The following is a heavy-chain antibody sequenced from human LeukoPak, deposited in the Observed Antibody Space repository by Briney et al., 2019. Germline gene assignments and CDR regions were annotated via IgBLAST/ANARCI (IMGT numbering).Heavy chain of an antibody. V-gene: IGHV4-59*01. CDR3: ARGHDFWSGLPDY. CDR2: IYYSGST. D-gene: IGHD3-3*01. J-gene: IGHJ4*02. CDR1: GVSISSYY. Sequence: SETLSLTCTVSGVSISSYYWSWIRQPPWKGLEWIGYIYYSGSTNYNPSLKSRVTISVDTSKNQFSLKLSSVTAADTAVYYCARGHDFWSGLPDYWGQGTLVTVSS.